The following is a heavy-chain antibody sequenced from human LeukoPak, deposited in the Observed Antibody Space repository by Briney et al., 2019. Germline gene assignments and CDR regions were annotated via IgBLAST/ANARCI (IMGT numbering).Heavy chain of an antibody. Sequence: GGSLRLSCAASGFTLSSYLMHWVRQGPGEGLVWVSSMNSDESRTSYADSVKGRFTISRDNVKNTLYLQMSSLRGVDTAVYYCARDRWMDVWGQGTTVTVSS. V-gene: IGHV3-74*01. D-gene: IGHD4-23*01. CDR1: GFTLSSYL. CDR3: ARDRWMDV. J-gene: IGHJ6*02. CDR2: MNSDESRT.